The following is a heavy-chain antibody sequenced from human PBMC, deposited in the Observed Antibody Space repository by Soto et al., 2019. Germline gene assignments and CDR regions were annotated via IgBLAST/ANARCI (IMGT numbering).Heavy chain of an antibody. CDR2: ISYDGSNK. J-gene: IGHJ4*02. Sequence: QVQLVESGGGVVQPGRSLRLSCAASGFTFSTYALNWVRQSPGKGLEWVAVISYDGSNKYYAASVKGRFTISRDNSKNTLYLQMNSLTAEDTAVYYCARNMRGFWDGSYSPSISPAYWGQGTMVTVSS. CDR3: ARNMRGFWDGSYSPSISPAY. V-gene: IGHV3-30-3*01. CDR1: GFTFSTYA. D-gene: IGHD3-3*01.